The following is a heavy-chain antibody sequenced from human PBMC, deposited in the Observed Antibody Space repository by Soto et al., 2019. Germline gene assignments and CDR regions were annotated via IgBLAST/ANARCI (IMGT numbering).Heavy chain of an antibody. CDR1: GYTFTSYG. CDR2: ISAYNGNT. Sequence: GASVKVSCKASGYTFTSYGISWVRQAPGQGLEWMGWISAYNGNTNYAQKLQGRVTMTTDTSTSTAYMELRSPRSDDTAVYYCARNYYGSGSYGSGAFDIWGQGTMVTVSS. V-gene: IGHV1-18*04. J-gene: IGHJ3*02. CDR3: ARNYYGSGSYGSGAFDI. D-gene: IGHD3-10*01.